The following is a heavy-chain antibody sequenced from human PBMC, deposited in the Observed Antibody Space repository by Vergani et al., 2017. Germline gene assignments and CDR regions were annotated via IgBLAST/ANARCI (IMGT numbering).Heavy chain of an antibody. J-gene: IGHJ4*02. D-gene: IGHD6-13*01. CDR1: GGSISSYY. CDR2: IYYSGST. Sequence: QVQLPESGPGLVKTSETLSLPCTVSGGSISSYYWSWIRQPPWKGLEWIGYIYYSGSTNYNPSLKSRVTISVDTCKNQFSLKLSSVTAADTAVYYCARATPSDGTNDYWGQGTLVTVSS. V-gene: IGHV4-59*01. CDR3: ARATPSDGTNDY.